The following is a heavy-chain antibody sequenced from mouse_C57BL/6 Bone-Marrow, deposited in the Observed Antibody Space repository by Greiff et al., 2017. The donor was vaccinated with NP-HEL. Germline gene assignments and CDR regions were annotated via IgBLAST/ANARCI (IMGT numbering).Heavy chain of an antibody. J-gene: IGHJ3*01. D-gene: IGHD1-1*01. Sequence: QVQLKESGAELARPGASVKLSCKASGYTFTSYGISWVKQRTGQGLEWIGEIYPRSGNTYYNEKFKGKATLTADKSSSTAYMELRSLTSEDSAVYFCARRAITTVVAPGFAYWGQGTLVTVSA. CDR3: ARRAITTVVAPGFAY. V-gene: IGHV1-81*01. CDR2: IYPRSGNT. CDR1: GYTFTSYG.